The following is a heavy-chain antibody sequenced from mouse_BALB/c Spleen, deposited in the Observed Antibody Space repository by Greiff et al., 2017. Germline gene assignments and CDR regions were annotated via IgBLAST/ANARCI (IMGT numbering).Heavy chain of an antibody. CDR1: GFSLTSYG. Sequence: VQRVESGPGLVAPSQSLSITCTVSGFSLTSYGVHWVRQPPGKGLEWLGVIWAGGSTNYNSALMSRLSISKDNSKSQVFLKMNSLQTDDTAMYYCARDYYGSLYYFDYWGQGTTLTVSS. CDR3: ARDYYGSLYYFDY. D-gene: IGHD1-1*01. J-gene: IGHJ2*01. V-gene: IGHV2-9*02. CDR2: IWAGGST.